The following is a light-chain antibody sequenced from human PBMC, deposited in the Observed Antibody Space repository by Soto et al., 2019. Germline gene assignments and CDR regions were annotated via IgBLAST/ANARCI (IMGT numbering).Light chain of an antibody. V-gene: IGKV1-5*03. CDR1: QSISSW. CDR3: QQYNSYLWT. CDR2: KAS. J-gene: IGKJ1*01. Sequence: IQMTQSPSTLSASVGDRVTITCRASQSISSWLAWYQQKPGKAPKLLIYKASSLESGVPSRFSGSGSGTKFTLTISSLQPDDFATYYCQQYNSYLWTFGQGTKVDIK.